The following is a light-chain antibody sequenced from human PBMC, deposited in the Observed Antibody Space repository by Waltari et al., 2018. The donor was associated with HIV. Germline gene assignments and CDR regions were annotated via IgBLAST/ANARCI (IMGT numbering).Light chain of an antibody. V-gene: IGLV8-61*01. CDR1: PGPAPPSSH. Sequence: QTVVTQEPSFSVSPGGTVTLTCGLSPGPAPPSSHPSRYQQTPGQAPRTLIYSTNTRSSGVPDRFSGSILGNKAALTITGAQADDESDYYCVLYMGSGIVVFGGGTKLTVL. CDR2: STN. J-gene: IGLJ2*01. CDR3: VLYMGSGIVV.